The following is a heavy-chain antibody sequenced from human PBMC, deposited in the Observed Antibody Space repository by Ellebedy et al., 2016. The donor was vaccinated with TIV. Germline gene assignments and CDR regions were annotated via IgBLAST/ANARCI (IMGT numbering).Heavy chain of an antibody. D-gene: IGHD3-22*01. CDR1: GFTFRNFA. CDR3: AKPDSSGYYYGRLDY. V-gene: IGHV3-23*01. J-gene: IGHJ4*02. CDR2: ISSSGVSS. Sequence: GESLKISCAASGFTFRNFAMTWVRQAPGKGLEWVSSISSSGVSSDYADSVRGRVTISRDNSKSTLYLQMDSLRADDSAEYYCAKPDSSGYYYGRLDYWGQGTLVTVSS.